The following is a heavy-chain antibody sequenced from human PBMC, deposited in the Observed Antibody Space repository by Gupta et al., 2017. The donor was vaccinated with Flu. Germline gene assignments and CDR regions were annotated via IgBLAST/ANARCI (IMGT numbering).Heavy chain of an antibody. J-gene: IGHJ4*02. CDR3: ARDGQRYPPYYDFWSGYNYFDY. V-gene: IGHV1-69*01. CDR1: GGAFSSSA. Sequence: QVQVVQSRAEVQMPGSSVTVSCKASGGAFSSSALSWVRQAPGQGLEWMGGIIPICGTPNYAQKFQGRLTITADESTGTSYMELSSLRSEDTAVYYCARDGQRYPPYYDFWSGYNYFDYWGQGTVVTVSS. D-gene: IGHD3-3*01. CDR2: IIPICGTP.